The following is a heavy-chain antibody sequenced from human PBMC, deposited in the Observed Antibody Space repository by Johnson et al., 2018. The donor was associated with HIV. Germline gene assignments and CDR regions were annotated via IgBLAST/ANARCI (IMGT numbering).Heavy chain of an antibody. Sequence: QVQLVESGGGVVQPGGSLRLSCAASGFTFSSYGMHWVRQAPGKGLEWVAFIRYDGSKKYYADSVKGRFTISRDNSKNTLYLQMNSLRAEDTAVYYCAKEASYSSSSWSHYAFDIWGQGTMVTVSS. CDR1: GFTFSSYG. CDR2: IRYDGSKK. V-gene: IGHV3-30*02. J-gene: IGHJ3*02. D-gene: IGHD6-6*01. CDR3: AKEASYSSSSWSHYAFDI.